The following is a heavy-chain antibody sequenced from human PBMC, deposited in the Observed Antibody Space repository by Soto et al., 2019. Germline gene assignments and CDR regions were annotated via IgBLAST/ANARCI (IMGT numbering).Heavy chain of an antibody. D-gene: IGHD6-6*01. Sequence: ASVKVSCKASGYTCTGYYMHWVRQAPGQGLEWMGWINPNSGGTNYAQKFQGWVTMTRDTSISTAYMELSRLRSDDTAVYYCARTEYSSSEYDYWGQGTLVTVSS. CDR2: INPNSGGT. CDR1: GYTCTGYY. CDR3: ARTEYSSSEYDY. J-gene: IGHJ4*02. V-gene: IGHV1-2*04.